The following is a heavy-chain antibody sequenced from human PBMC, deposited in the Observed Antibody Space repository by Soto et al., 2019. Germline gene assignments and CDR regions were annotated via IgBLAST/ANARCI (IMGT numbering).Heavy chain of an antibody. V-gene: IGHV3-15*01. CDR3: TTDLWLGYCSGGSCSTFDY. J-gene: IGHJ4*02. CDR2: IKSKTDGGTT. CDR1: GFTFSNAW. D-gene: IGHD2-15*01. Sequence: EVQLVESGGGLVKPGGSLRLSCAASGFTFSNAWMSWVRQAPGKGLEWVGRIKSKTDGGTTDYAAPVKGRFTISRDDSKNTLYLQMNSLKTEDTAVYYCTTDLWLGYCSGGSCSTFDYWGQGTLVTVSS.